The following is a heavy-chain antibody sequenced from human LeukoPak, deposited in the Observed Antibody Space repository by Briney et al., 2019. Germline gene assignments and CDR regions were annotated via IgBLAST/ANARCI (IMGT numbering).Heavy chain of an antibody. CDR1: GFTFSSYW. Sequence: GGSLRLSCVASGFTFSSYWMSWVRQAPGKGPEWLANIKEDGSEKYYVDSVKGRFTISRDNAKNSQYLQMNSLRAEDTAVYYCARGTTGYWGQGTLVTVSS. J-gene: IGHJ4*02. CDR3: ARGTTGY. D-gene: IGHD1-1*01. CDR2: IKEDGSEK. V-gene: IGHV3-7*01.